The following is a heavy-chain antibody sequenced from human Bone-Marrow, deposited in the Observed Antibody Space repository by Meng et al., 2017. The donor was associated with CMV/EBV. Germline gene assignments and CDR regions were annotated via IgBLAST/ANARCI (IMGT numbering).Heavy chain of an antibody. D-gene: IGHD3-3*01. CDR2: ISSSSSTI. CDR1: GFTFSSYS. J-gene: IGHJ6*02. V-gene: IGHV3-48*04. CDR3: ARDLKATKLRFLEWSITTYGMDV. Sequence: GGSLRLSCAASGFTFSSYSMNWVRQAPGKGLEWVSYISSSSSTIYYADSVKGRFTISRDNAKNSLYLQMNSLRAEDTAVYYCARDLKATKLRFLEWSITTYGMDVWGQGTTVTVPS.